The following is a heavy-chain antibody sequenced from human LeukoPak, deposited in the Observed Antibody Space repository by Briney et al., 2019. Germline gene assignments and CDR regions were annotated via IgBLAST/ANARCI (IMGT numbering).Heavy chain of an antibody. CDR2: INPNSGGT. D-gene: IGHD3-10*01. Sequence: GASVKVSCKASGYTFTGYYIHWVRQAPGQGLEWMGWINPNSGGTNYAQNFQGRVTMTRDTSISTAYMELSRLRSDDTAVYYCARVVGSGSPTWRGYYYYYYMDVWGKGTTVTISS. CDR1: GYTFTGYY. V-gene: IGHV1-2*02. CDR3: ARVVGSGSPTWRGYYYYYYMDV. J-gene: IGHJ6*03.